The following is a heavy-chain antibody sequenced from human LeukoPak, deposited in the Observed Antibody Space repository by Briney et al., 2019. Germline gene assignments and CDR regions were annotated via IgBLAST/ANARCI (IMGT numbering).Heavy chain of an antibody. V-gene: IGHV4-61*02. CDR2: IYTSGST. CDR1: GGSISSGSYY. CDR3: AGGYGSGSPNRYYYYMDV. Sequence: SETLSLTCTVSGGSISSGSYYWSWIRQPAGKGLEWIGRIYTSGSTNYNPSLKSRITISVDTSKNQFSLKLSSVTAADTAVYYCAGGYGSGSPNRYYYYMDVWGKGTTVTASS. J-gene: IGHJ6*03. D-gene: IGHD3-10*01.